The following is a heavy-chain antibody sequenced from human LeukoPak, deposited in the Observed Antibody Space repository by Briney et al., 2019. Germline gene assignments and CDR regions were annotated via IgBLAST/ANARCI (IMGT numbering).Heavy chain of an antibody. CDR2: IYHSGST. Sequence: SETLSLTCTVSGYSISSGYYWGWIRQPPGKGLEWIGSIYHSGSTYYNPSLKSRVTISVDTSRNQFSLKLSSVTAADTAVYFCARAYRSSWYANWFDPWGQGTLVTVSS. D-gene: IGHD6-13*01. CDR1: GYSISSGYY. V-gene: IGHV4-38-2*02. CDR3: ARAYRSSWYANWFDP. J-gene: IGHJ5*02.